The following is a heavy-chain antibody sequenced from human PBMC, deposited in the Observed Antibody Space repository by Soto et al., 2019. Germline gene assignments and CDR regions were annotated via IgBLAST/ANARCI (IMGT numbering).Heavy chain of an antibody. CDR2: ISGSGGST. CDR1: GFTFSRYA. J-gene: IGHJ5*02. CDR3: AKHPYIAITTARFDP. V-gene: IGHV3-23*01. D-gene: IGHD3-22*01. Sequence: EVQLLESGGGLVQPGGSLRLSCAASGFTFSRYAMSWVRQAPGKGLEWVSAISGSGGSTYYADSVKGRFTISRDNSRNTLYLQMNSLRAEDTAVYYCAKHPYIAITTARFDPWGQGTLVTVSS.